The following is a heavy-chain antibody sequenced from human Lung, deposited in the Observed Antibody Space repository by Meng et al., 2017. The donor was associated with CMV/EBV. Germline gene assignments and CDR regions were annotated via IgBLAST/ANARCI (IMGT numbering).Heavy chain of an antibody. CDR1: GFTFSSYA. J-gene: IGHJ5*02. Sequence: GESLKISCAASGFTFSSYAMTWVRQAPGKGLEWVSSVSGSGSSTYYTSSLRGRLTISRDNSKNTLFLQINSLTIADKAVYYCARGFSQYSTQNFFDPWGQGTXVTVSS. CDR3: ARGFSQYSTQNFFDP. CDR2: VSGSGSST. D-gene: IGHD6-13*01. V-gene: IGHV3-23*01.